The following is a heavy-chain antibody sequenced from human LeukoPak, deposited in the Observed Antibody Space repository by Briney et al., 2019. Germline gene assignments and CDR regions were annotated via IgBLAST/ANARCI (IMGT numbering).Heavy chain of an antibody. V-gene: IGHV4-31*03. CDR1: GGSISSGGYS. Sequence: SETLSLTCTVSGGSISSGGYSWSWIRQHPGKGLEWIGYIYYSGSTYYNPSLKSRVTISVDTSKNQFSLKLSSVTAADTAVYYCARDVLGEDGMDVWGQGTTVTVSS. J-gene: IGHJ6*02. CDR2: IYYSGST. CDR3: ARDVLGEDGMDV. D-gene: IGHD3-16*01.